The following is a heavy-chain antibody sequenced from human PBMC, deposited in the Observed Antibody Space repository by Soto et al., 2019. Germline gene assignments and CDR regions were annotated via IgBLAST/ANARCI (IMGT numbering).Heavy chain of an antibody. CDR3: VKQGIDYLHGLVDV. CDR2: VYYTGDT. J-gene: IGHJ6*02. CDR1: SGPDRSHN. Sequence: QVQLQQSGPRLVKPSETLSLTCTVSSGPDRSHNWGWIRQPPGRGLDGIGYVYYTGDTAYNPTLRGRVTISADTPTNDISLTLNSVTAADTTVYYCVKQGIDYLHGLVDVWGQGTTVSVSS. D-gene: IGHD4-17*01. V-gene: IGHV4-59*08.